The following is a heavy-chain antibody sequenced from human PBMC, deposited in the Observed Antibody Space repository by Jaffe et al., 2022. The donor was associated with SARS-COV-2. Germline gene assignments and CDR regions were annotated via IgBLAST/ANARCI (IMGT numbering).Heavy chain of an antibody. Sequence: EVQLVESGGGLVQPGRSLRLSCAASGFTFDDYAMHWVRQAPGKGLEWVSGISWNSGSIGYADSVKGRFTISRDNAKNSLYLQMNSLRAEDTALYYCAKDLYSYGYPSLFDYWGQGTLVTVSS. CDR2: ISWNSGSI. CDR3: AKDLYSYGYPSLFDY. V-gene: IGHV3-9*01. CDR1: GFTFDDYA. J-gene: IGHJ4*02. D-gene: IGHD5-18*01.